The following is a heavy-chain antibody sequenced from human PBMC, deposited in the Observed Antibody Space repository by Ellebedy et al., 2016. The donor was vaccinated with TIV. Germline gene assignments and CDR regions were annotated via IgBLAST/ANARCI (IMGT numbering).Heavy chain of an antibody. D-gene: IGHD1-26*01. Sequence: GGSLRLSCAASGFIFSSCSVGWVRQAPGKGLEWVSDISGTGDDTYYLDSVRGRFTISRDNFKNTLFLEMNNLRGEDTATYYCTKGPRPRGSYYFDFWGQGTPVTVSS. CDR3: TKGPRPRGSYYFDF. CDR1: GFIFSSCS. V-gene: IGHV3-23*01. CDR2: ISGTGDDT. J-gene: IGHJ4*02.